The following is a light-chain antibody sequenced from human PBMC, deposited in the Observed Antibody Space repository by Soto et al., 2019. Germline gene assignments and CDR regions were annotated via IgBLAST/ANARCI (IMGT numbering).Light chain of an antibody. CDR1: KLGEKY. V-gene: IGLV3-1*01. CDR3: QAWDSSTAP. CDR2: QDI. Sequence: SYELTQPPSVSVSPGQTAIITCSGDKLGEKYACWYQQKPGQSPVLVIYQDIKRPSGIPERFSGSNSGNTATLTISGTQAMDEADYNCQAWDSSTAPFGGGTKVTVL. J-gene: IGLJ2*01.